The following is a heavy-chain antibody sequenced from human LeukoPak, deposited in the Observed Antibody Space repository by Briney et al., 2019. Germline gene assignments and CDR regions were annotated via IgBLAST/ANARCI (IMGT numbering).Heavy chain of an antibody. D-gene: IGHD5-12*01. Sequence: SETLSLTCAVYGGSFSGYYWSWIRQPPGKGLEWIGEINHSGSTNYNPSLKSRVTISVDTSKNQFSLKLSSVAAADTAVYYCARGAGGWLQFHFDYWGQGTLVTVSS. CDR1: GGSFSGYY. J-gene: IGHJ4*02. CDR2: INHSGST. V-gene: IGHV4-34*01. CDR3: ARGAGGWLQFHFDY.